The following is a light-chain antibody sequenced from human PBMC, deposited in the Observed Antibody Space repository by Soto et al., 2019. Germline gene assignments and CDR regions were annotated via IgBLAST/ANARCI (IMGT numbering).Light chain of an antibody. CDR2: KAS. CDR1: QTISNW. J-gene: IGKJ1*01. CDR3: QQYNNWPPVT. V-gene: IGKV1-5*03. Sequence: IQMTQSPSTLSASVGDRVTITCQASQTISNWLAWYQQKPGKAPKLLIYKASTLESGVPSRFSGSGSGTEFTLTISSLQSEDFAVYYCQQYNNWPPVTFGQGTKVDIK.